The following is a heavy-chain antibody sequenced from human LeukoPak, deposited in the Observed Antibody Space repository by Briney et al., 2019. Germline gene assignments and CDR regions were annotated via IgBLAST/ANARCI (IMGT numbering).Heavy chain of an antibody. J-gene: IGHJ4*02. V-gene: IGHV3-53*01. CDR1: GFTVSSNY. CDR3: ARDSSGWFSHDY. CDR2: IYGGGST. D-gene: IGHD6-19*01. Sequence: PGGSLRLSCAASGFTVSSNYMSWVRQAPGKGLEWVSVIYGGGSTYYADSVKGRFTISRDNPKNTLYLQMNGLRAKDTAVYFCARDSSGWFSHDYWGQGTLVTVSS.